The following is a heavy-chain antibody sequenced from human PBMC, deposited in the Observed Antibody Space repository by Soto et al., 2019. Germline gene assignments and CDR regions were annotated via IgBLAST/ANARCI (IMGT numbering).Heavy chain of an antibody. D-gene: IGHD6-19*01. V-gene: IGHV3-23*01. CDR1: GFTFSRYA. Sequence: GGSLRLSCAASGFTFSRYAMSWVRQAPDKELKWVLAISGSGGSTYYADSVEGWFTITRDNWKNTLYLQMNSLRAQDTAGYYCAKGVEQWLVQNWFDPWGQGTLVTV. CDR3: AKGVEQWLVQNWFDP. CDR2: ISGSGGST. J-gene: IGHJ5*02.